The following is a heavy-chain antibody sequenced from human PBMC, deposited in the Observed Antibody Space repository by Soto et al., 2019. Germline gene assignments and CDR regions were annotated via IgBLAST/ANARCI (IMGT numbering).Heavy chain of an antibody. J-gene: IGHJ4*02. CDR2: VSGSGDST. V-gene: IGHV3-23*01. CDR1: AFTFSSYA. CDR3: ANCRACDCTGCTLNY. D-gene: IGHD2-21*02. Sequence: EVQLLESGGGLAQPGGSLRLSCAASAFTFSSYAMSWVRQAPGKGLEWVSAVSGSGDSTYYADSVKGRFTISRDNSKKSVYLQRTSRRTDATGVYYCANCRACDCTGCTLNYWGKGTQFTVSS.